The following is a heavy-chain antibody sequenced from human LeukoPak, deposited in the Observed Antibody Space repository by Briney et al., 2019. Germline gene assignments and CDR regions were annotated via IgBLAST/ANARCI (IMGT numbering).Heavy chain of an antibody. CDR3: AVCSSSWLFDY. J-gene: IGHJ4*02. Sequence: SETLSLTCTVSGGSISSYYWSWIRQPAGKGLEWIGRIYTSGSTYYNPSLKSRVTISVDTSKNQFSLKLSSVTAADTAVYYCAVCSSSWLFDYWGQGTLVTVSS. D-gene: IGHD6-13*01. V-gene: IGHV4-4*07. CDR2: IYTSGST. CDR1: GGSISSYY.